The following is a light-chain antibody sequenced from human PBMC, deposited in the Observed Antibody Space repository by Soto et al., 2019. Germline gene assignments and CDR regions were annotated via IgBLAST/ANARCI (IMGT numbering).Light chain of an antibody. V-gene: IGLV2-14*01. Sequence: QSALTQPASVSGSPGQSITISCTGTSSDIGGYNFVSWYQQHPGKATKLMIYEVNKRPSGLSNRFSGSKSANTASLTISGLQAEDDADYYCSSYTSSSTLVFGGGTKVTVL. J-gene: IGLJ3*02. CDR1: SSDIGGYNF. CDR2: EVN. CDR3: SSYTSSSTLV.